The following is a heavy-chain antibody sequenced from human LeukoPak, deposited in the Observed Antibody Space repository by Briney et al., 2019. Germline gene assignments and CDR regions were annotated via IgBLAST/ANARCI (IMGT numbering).Heavy chain of an antibody. J-gene: IGHJ4*02. Sequence: SETLSLTCTVSGGSISGYYHNWVRQSPGRGLEWIGLVHYSGNANYNPSLKSRVSISTDTSKNQFSLGLTSVTAADTAVYYCVIGRGWQPDYWGQGIPVTVSS. CDR3: VIGRGWQPDY. CDR1: GGSISGYY. V-gene: IGHV4-59*03. CDR2: VHYSGNA. D-gene: IGHD3-10*01.